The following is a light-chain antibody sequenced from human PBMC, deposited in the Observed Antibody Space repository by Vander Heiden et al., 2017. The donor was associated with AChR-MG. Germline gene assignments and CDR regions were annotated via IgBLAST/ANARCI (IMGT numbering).Light chain of an antibody. CDR2: DAA. V-gene: IGKV1-33*01. CDR3: QQYDNIPRYT. Sequence: NQLTQSPSSPSASAGDRVTITSQAGQDNSNYLIWYQQKPRKAATLLIYDAANMEARVPSRLSRSSSGTAFTITISSMQPEDITTYYCQQYDNIPRYTFGQGTKLEIK. CDR1: QDNSNY. J-gene: IGKJ2*01.